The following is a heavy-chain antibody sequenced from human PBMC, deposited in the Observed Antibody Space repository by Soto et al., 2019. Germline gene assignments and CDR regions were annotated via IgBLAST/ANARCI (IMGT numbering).Heavy chain of an antibody. CDR3: ARGLGYDSSGYGAGY. J-gene: IGHJ4*02. Sequence: QVQLVESGGGVVQPGRSLRLSCAASGFTFSSYAMHWVRQAPGKGLEWVAVISYDGSNKYYADSVKGRFTISRDNSKNTVYLQMNSLRAEDTAVYYCARGLGYDSSGYGAGYWGQGTLVTVSS. D-gene: IGHD3-22*01. CDR2: ISYDGSNK. CDR1: GFTFSSYA. V-gene: IGHV3-30-3*01.